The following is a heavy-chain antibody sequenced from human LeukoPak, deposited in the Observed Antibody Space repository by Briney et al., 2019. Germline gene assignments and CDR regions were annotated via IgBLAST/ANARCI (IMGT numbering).Heavy chain of an antibody. CDR1: GFNFNSYA. CDR2: ITGSGGSI. CDR3: ARFHDSRLFDY. J-gene: IGHJ4*02. Sequence: GGSLRLSCAASGFNFNSYAMSWVRQAPGKGLEWASAITGSGGSIYYADSVKGRFTISRDNSKNTVYLQMNSLRADDTAVYYCARFHDSRLFDYWGQGTLVTVSS. D-gene: IGHD2-21*01. V-gene: IGHV3-23*01.